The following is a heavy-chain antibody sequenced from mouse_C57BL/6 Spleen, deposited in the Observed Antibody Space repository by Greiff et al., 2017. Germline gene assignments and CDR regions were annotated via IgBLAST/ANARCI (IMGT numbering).Heavy chain of an antibody. V-gene: IGHV1-61*01. CDR2: IYPSDSET. CDR3: ARSSTTDPYYYAMDY. D-gene: IGHD1-1*01. Sequence: QVQLQQPGAELVRPGSSVKLSCKASGSTFTSYWMDWVKQRPGQGLEWIGYIYPSDSETHYNQKFKDKSTLTVDKSSSPAYMQLSSLTSEDSAVYYCARSSTTDPYYYAMDYWGQGTSVTVSS. J-gene: IGHJ4*01. CDR1: GSTFTSYW.